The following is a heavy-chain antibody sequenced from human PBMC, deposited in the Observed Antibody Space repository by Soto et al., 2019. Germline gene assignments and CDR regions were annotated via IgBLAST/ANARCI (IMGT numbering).Heavy chain of an antibody. Sequence: AYGRVSGKAPGFNFAPYGSGGVRQAPGQGLEWMAWTSADNGDTNYAQKFQGRVTLTTDTSTGTVYMELRSLRPADTAVYYCARDERGTCTSAVCYYFDYWGQATPVTVSS. CDR3: ARDERGTCTSAVCYYFDY. CDR1: GFNFAPYG. CDR2: TSADNGDT. D-gene: IGHD2-2*01. V-gene: IGHV1-18*04. J-gene: IGHJ4*02.